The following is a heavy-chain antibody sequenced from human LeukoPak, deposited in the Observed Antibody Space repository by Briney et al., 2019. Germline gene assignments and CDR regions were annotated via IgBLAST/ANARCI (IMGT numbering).Heavy chain of an antibody. V-gene: IGHV4-59*01. CDR2: IYYSGST. CDR3: ARLRYFDWFFDY. CDR1: GGSISSYY. Sequence: PSETLSLTCTVSGGSISSYYWSWIRQPPGKGLEWIGYIYYSGSTNYNPSLKSRVTISVDTSKNQFSLKLSSVTAADTAVYYCARLRYFDWFFDYWGLGTLVTVSS. J-gene: IGHJ4*02. D-gene: IGHD3-9*01.